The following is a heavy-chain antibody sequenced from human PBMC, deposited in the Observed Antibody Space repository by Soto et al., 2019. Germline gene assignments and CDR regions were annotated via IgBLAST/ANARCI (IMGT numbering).Heavy chain of an antibody. CDR2: ISYDGSNK. Sequence: GESLKISCAASGFTFSNYAMHWVRQAPGKGLEWVAVISYDGSNKYYADSVKGRFTISRDNSKNTLYLQMNSLRAEDTAVYYCARGAAYDSYGMDVWGQGTTVTVSS. D-gene: IGHD6-25*01. V-gene: IGHV3-30-3*01. CDR1: GFTFSNYA. J-gene: IGHJ6*02. CDR3: ARGAAYDSYGMDV.